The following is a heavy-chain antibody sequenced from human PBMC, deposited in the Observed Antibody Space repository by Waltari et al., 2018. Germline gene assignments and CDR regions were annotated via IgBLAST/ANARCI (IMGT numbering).Heavy chain of an antibody. D-gene: IGHD3-10*01. Sequence: QVQLVQSGAEVKKPGSSVKVSCKASGGTFSSYAISWVRQAPGQGLEWMGGISPIFGTANDAQKFQGRVTITADESTSTAYMELSSLRSEDTAVYYCARDGRVGYYGSGYLGSYWGQGTLVTVSS. CDR1: GGTFSSYA. CDR2: ISPIFGTA. J-gene: IGHJ4*02. CDR3: ARDGRVGYYGSGYLGSY. V-gene: IGHV1-69*01.